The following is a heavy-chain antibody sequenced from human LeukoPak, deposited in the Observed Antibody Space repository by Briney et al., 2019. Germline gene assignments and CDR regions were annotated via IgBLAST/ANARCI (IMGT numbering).Heavy chain of an antibody. CDR3: ARRKSYYYYMDV. V-gene: IGHV4-4*09. CDR2: IYTSGST. J-gene: IGHJ6*03. CDR1: GGSISSYY. Sequence: PSETLSLTCTVSGGSISSYYWSWIRQPPGKGLEWIGYIYTSGSTNYNPSLKSRVTISVDTSKNQFSLKLSSVTAADTAVYYCARRKSYYYYMDVWGKGTTVTVSS. D-gene: IGHD1-14*01.